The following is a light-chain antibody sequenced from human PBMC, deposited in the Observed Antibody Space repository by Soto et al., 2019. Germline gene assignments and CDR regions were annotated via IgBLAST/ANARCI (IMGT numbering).Light chain of an antibody. V-gene: IGKV3-15*01. CDR2: DAS. CDR3: QQYNNWPPDYT. Sequence: ETVMTQSTATLSVSPGERVTLSCRDSQSINSNLAWYQQRPGQAPRVLIYDASTRATAVPARFSGSGSGTEFTITISSLQSEDFAVYYCQQYNNWPPDYTFGQGTKLEIK. CDR1: QSINSN. J-gene: IGKJ2*01.